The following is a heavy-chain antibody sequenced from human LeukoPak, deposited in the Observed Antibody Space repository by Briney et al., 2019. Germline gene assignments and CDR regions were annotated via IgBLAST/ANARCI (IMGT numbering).Heavy chain of an antibody. CDR2: IIPIFGTA. Sequence: ASVKVSCKASGGTFSSYAISWVRQAPGQGLEWMGGIIPIFGTANYAQKFQGRVTITADKSTSTAYMELSGLRSEDTAVYYCARLRGTKYYFDYWGQGTLVTVSS. CDR1: GGTFSSYA. J-gene: IGHJ4*02. D-gene: IGHD1-1*01. V-gene: IGHV1-69*06. CDR3: ARLRGTKYYFDY.